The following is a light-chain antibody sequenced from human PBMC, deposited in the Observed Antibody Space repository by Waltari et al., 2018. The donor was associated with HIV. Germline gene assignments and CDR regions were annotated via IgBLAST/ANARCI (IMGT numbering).Light chain of an antibody. CDR3: QQYGSSLLFT. V-gene: IGKV3-20*01. CDR2: ATS. Sequence: EIVLTQSPGTLSLSPGERATLSCRASQSVSSSYLAWYQQKPGQAPRLLIYATSSRATGIPDRFSGSGSETDFTLTISRLEPEDCAVYYCQQYGSSLLFTFGPGTKVDIK. CDR1: QSVSSSY. J-gene: IGKJ3*01.